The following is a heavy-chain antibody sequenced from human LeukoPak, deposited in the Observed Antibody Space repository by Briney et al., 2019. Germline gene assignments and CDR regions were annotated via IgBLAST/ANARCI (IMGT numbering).Heavy chain of an antibody. D-gene: IGHD2-2*01. CDR3: ARGVIVVVPAANSKTSWFDP. V-gene: IGHV1-8*03. Sequence: ASVKVSCKASGYTFTSYDINWVRPATGQGLEWMGWMNPNSGNTGYAQKFQGRVTITRNTSISTAYMELSSLRSEDTAVYYCARGVIVVVPAANSKTSWFDPWGQGTLVTVSS. CDR2: MNPNSGNT. J-gene: IGHJ5*02. CDR1: GYTFTSYD.